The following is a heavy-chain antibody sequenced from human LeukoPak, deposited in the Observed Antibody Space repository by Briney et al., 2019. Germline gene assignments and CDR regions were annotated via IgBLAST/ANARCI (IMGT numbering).Heavy chain of an antibody. CDR3: ARDRGDLRFLGGFDY. CDR2: IIPIFGTA. V-gene: IGHV1-69*05. J-gene: IGHJ4*02. CDR1: GGTFSSYA. Sequence: VKVSCKASGGTFSSYAISWVRQAPGQGLEWMGRIIPIFGTANYAQKFQGRVTITTDESTSTAYMELSSLRSEDTAVYYCARDRGDLRFLGGFDYWGQGTLVTVSS. D-gene: IGHD3-3*01.